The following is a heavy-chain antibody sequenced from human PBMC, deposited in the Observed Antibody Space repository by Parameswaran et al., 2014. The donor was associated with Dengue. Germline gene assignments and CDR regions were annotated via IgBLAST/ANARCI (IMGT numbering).Heavy chain of an antibody. J-gene: IGHJ6*01. D-gene: IGHD3-16*01. CDR3: ARIRVAAVGGSYYYYGMDV. V-gene: IGHV2-70*04. CDR2: IDWDDDK. Sequence: VRQAPGKALEWLARIDWDDDKFYTTSLKTRLTISKDTSKNRVVLTMTNMDPVDTATYYCARIRVAAVGGSYYYYGMDVWGPRDHGHRLL.